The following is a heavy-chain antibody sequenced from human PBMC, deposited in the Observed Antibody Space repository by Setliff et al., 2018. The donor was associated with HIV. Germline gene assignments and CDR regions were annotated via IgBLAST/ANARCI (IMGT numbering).Heavy chain of an antibody. Sequence: SETLSLTCTVSGASISSGGHYRSWIRQPAGKGLEWIGHIYSSENTNYNPSLKSRVTISVDTSNNQFSLRLSSVTAADTAMYYCARDRVDFWSDMDVWGKGTTVTVSS. CDR2: IYSSENT. J-gene: IGHJ6*04. CDR3: ARDRVDFWSDMDV. D-gene: IGHD3-3*01. CDR1: GASISSGGHY. V-gene: IGHV4-61*09.